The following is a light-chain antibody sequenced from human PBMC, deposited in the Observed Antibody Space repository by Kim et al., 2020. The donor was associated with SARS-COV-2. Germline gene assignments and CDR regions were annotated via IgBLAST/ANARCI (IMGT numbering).Light chain of an antibody. CDR2: DNN. J-gene: IGLJ3*02. CDR1: SSNIGNNY. Sequence: GQKVTISCSGSSSNIGNNYVSWYQQLPGTAPKLLIYDNNKRPSGIPDRFSCSKSGTSATLGITGLQTGDEADYYCGTWDSSLSAWVFGGGTQLTVL. V-gene: IGLV1-51*01. CDR3: GTWDSSLSAWV.